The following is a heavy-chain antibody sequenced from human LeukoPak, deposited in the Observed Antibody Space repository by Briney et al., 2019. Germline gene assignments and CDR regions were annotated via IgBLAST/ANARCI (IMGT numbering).Heavy chain of an antibody. Sequence: GGSLRLSCAASGFIVSSTYVSWIRRAPGKGLQWVSVIFSGGNTYYADFVKARFSISRDSSKNTLYLQMNTLRAEDTAVYYCARGGVGTYSFDYWGQGTLVTVSS. J-gene: IGHJ4*02. D-gene: IGHD1-26*01. CDR2: IFSGGNT. V-gene: IGHV3-53*01. CDR3: ARGGVGTYSFDY. CDR1: GFIVSSTY.